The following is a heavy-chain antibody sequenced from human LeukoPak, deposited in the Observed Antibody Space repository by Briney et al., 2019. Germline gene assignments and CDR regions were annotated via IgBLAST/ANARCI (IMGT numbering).Heavy chain of an antibody. CDR3: ARLCGCVVVIAGNWFDP. CDR1: GGSISSSSYY. J-gene: IGHJ5*02. V-gene: IGHV4-39*01. D-gene: IGHD2-21*01. Sequence: SETLSLTCTVSGGSISSSSYYWGWIRQPPGKGLEWIGSIYYSGSTYYNPSLKSRVTISVDTSKNQLSLKLSSVTAADTAVYYCARLCGCVVVIAGNWFDPWGQGTLVTVSS. CDR2: IYYSGST.